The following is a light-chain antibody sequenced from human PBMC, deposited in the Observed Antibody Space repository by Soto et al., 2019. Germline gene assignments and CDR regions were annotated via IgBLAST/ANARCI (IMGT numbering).Light chain of an antibody. Sequence: EIVMTQSPGTLSVAPGERATLSCRASQSVRSDVACYQHKPGQAPRLLIYGASTRATGIPDRFIGSGSETEFTLTISSLQSEDFAIYYCQQYNNWVVTFGQGTRLEI. J-gene: IGKJ5*01. CDR3: QQYNNWVVT. CDR2: GAS. CDR1: QSVRSD. V-gene: IGKV3-15*01.